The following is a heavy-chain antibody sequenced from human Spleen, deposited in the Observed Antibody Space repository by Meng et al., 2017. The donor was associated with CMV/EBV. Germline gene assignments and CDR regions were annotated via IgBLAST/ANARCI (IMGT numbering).Heavy chain of an antibody. CDR1: GFTFSSYA. Sequence: GESLKISCAASGFTFSSYAMSWVRQAPGKGLEWVSSISGSGSTIYYADSVKGRFTISRDNAKNSLYLQMNSLRAEDTAVYYCARDLLGATDYWGQGTLVTVSS. CDR2: ISGSGSTI. CDR3: ARDLLGATDY. D-gene: IGHD1-26*01. V-gene: IGHV3-48*03. J-gene: IGHJ4*02.